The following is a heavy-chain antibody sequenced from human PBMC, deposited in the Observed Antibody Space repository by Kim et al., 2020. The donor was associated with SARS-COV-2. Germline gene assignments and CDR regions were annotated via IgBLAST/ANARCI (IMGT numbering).Heavy chain of an antibody. J-gene: IGHJ4*02. V-gene: IGHV3-33*05. D-gene: IGHD3-22*01. CDR1: GFTFSSYG. CDR2: ISYDGSNK. CDR3: ARAPCYYDSSGYLNFDY. Sequence: GGSLRLSCAASGFTFSSYGMHWVRQAPGKGLEWVAVISYDGSNKYYADSVKGRFTISRDNSKNTLYLQMNSLRAEDTAVYYCARAPCYYDSSGYLNFDYWGQGTLVTVSS.